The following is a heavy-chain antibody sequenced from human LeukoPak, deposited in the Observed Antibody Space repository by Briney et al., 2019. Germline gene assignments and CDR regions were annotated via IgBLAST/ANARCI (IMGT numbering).Heavy chain of an antibody. CDR3: AGMATMGDY. J-gene: IGHJ4*02. CDR2: IYYSGST. Sequence: PSQTLSLTCAVSGGSISSGGYSWSWIRQPPGKGLEWIGYIYYSGSTNYNPSLKSRVTISVDTSKNQFSLKLSSVTAADTAVYYCAGMATMGDYWGQGTLVTVSS. CDR1: GGSISSGGYS. D-gene: IGHD5-24*01. V-gene: IGHV4-61*08.